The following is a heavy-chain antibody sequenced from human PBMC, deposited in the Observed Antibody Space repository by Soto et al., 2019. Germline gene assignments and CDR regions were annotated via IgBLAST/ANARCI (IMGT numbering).Heavy chain of an antibody. D-gene: IGHD6-19*01. CDR1: GFTFSSYG. J-gene: IGHJ5*02. V-gene: IGHV3-33*01. Sequence: QVQLVESGGGVVQPGRSLRLSCAASGFTFSSYGMHWVRQAPGKGLEWVAVIWYDGSNKYYADSVKGRFTISRDNSKNTLHLQMNGRRAEDTAVYYCARSGEWLRLGWFDPWGQGTLVTVSS. CDR2: IWYDGSNK. CDR3: ARSGEWLRLGWFDP.